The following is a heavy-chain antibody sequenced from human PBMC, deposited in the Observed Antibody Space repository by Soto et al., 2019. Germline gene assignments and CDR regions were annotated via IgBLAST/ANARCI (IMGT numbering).Heavy chain of an antibody. CDR1: GDTFNSYV. CDR2: IIPIIGVT. J-gene: IGHJ4*02. D-gene: IGHD3-16*01. CDR3: ARESLGAKGADH. V-gene: IGHV1-69*17. Sequence: QVQLVQSGAAVKRPGSSVKVSCESSGDTFNSYVISWVRQAPGQGLEWMGGIIPIIGVTHYAQKFQGRVTISALSSTGTAYMELTNLGFEDTALYYCARESLGAKGADHWGQGTLVTVSS.